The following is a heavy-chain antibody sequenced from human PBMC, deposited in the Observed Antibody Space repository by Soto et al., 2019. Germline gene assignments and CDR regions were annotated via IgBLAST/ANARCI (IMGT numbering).Heavy chain of an antibody. CDR1: GFTFSSYG. D-gene: IGHD1-7*01. Sequence: GGSLRLSCAASGFTFSSYGMHWVRQAPGKGLEWVAVIWYDGSNKYYADSVKGRFTISRDNSKNTLYLQMSSLTVEDTAVYYCARDLSGNTTPYFDLWGQGTLVTVSS. V-gene: IGHV3-33*01. CDR3: ARDLSGNTTPYFDL. CDR2: IWYDGSNK. J-gene: IGHJ4*02.